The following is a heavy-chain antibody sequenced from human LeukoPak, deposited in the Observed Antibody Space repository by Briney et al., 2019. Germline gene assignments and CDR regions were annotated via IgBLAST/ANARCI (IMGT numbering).Heavy chain of an antibody. J-gene: IGHJ4*02. Sequence: GGSLRLSCAASGFTFSSYWMSWVRQAPGKGLEWVANIKQDGSEKYYVDSVKGRFTISRDNAKNSLYLQMNSLRAEDTAVYYCARVYYHGSGSFDYWGQGTLVTVSS. CDR2: IKQDGSEK. V-gene: IGHV3-7*01. CDR1: GFTFSSYW. CDR3: ARVYYHGSGSFDY. D-gene: IGHD3-10*01.